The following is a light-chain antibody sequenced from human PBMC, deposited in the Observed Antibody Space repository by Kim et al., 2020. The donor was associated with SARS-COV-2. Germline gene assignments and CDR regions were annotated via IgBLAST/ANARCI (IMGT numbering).Light chain of an antibody. V-gene: IGLV7-46*01. J-gene: IGLJ3*02. CDR2: DTN. CDR3: FLSYSGARV. Sequence: PGRTTPPSGGATHGGVTRLHHPVGLHQKPGQAPRTLLYDTNNKPPWAPARFSGPRLGGKAALTLSAAQPEDEADYYCFLSYSGARVFGGGTKLTVL. CDR1: HGGVTRLHH.